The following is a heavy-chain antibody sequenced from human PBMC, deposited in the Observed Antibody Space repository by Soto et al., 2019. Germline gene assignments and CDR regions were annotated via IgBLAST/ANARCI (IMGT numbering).Heavy chain of an antibody. D-gene: IGHD1-26*01. Sequence: SETLSLTCAVYGGSFSGYYWSWIRQPPGKGLEWIGEINHSGSTNYNPSLKSRVTISVDTSKNQFSLKLSSVTAADTAVYYCARGALRSSPHHYLVDVPAQRTTV. J-gene: IGHJ6*02. CDR3: ARGALRSSPHHYLVDV. CDR2: INHSGST. V-gene: IGHV4-34*01. CDR1: GGSFSGYY.